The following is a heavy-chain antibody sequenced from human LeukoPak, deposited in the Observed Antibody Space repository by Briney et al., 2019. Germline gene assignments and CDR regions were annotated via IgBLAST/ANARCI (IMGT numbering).Heavy chain of an antibody. V-gene: IGHV1-18*01. CDR3: AREAPIVGATNYWLGGYNWFDP. Sequence: ASVKVSCKASGYTFTSYGISWVRQAPGQGLEWMGWISAYNGNTNYAQKLQGRVTMTTDTSTSTAYMELRSLRSDDTAVYYCAREAPIVGATNYWLGGYNWFDPWGQGTLVTVSS. CDR1: GYTFTSYG. D-gene: IGHD1-26*01. J-gene: IGHJ5*02. CDR2: ISAYNGNT.